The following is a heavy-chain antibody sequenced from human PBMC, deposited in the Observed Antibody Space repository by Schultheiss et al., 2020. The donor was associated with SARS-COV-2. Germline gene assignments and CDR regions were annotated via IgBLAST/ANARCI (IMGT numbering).Heavy chain of an antibody. Sequence: SETLSLTCAVYGGSFSGSYWSWIRQPPGKGLEWIGYVYYSGSTYYNPSLKSLVTISVDTSKNQFSLKLSSVTAADTAVYYCARMVVVAATLGWFDPWGQGTLVTVSS. CDR1: GGSFSGSY. CDR3: ARMVVVAATLGWFDP. CDR2: VYYSGST. V-gene: IGHV4-34*09. J-gene: IGHJ5*02. D-gene: IGHD2-15*01.